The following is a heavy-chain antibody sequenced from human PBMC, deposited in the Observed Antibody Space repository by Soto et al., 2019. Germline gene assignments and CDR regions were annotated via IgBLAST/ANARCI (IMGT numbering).Heavy chain of an antibody. D-gene: IGHD3-9*01. V-gene: IGHV4-61*01. J-gene: IGHJ4*02. CDR1: GGSVSSGSYY. CDR2: IYYSGST. CDR3: ASGPDYDILTGYPRGNYYLDY. Sequence: SETLSLTCTVSGGSVSSGSYYWSWIRQPPGKGLEWIGYIYYSGSTNYNPSLKSRVTISVDTSKNQFSLKLSSVTAADTAVYYCASGPDYDILTGYPRGNYYLDYWGQGTLVTVSS.